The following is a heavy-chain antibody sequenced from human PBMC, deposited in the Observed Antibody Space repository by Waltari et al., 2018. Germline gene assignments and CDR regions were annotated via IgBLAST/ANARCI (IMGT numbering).Heavy chain of an antibody. V-gene: IGHV4-59*11. CDR3: ASLEYSSSSPYFDY. CDR2: IYYSGST. CDR1: GGSISSHY. D-gene: IGHD6-6*01. Sequence: QVQLQESGPGLVKPSATLSLTCTVSGGSISSHYWSWIRQPPGKGLEWIGYIYYSGSTNYNPSLKSRVTISVDTSKNQFSLKLSSVTAADTAVYYCASLEYSSSSPYFDYWGQGTLVTVSS. J-gene: IGHJ4*02.